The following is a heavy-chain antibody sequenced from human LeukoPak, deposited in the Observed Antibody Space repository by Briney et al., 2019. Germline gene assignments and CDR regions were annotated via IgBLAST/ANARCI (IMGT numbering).Heavy chain of an antibody. CDR1: GFTFSTYS. CDR3: ARRSEFGVLYYMDV. J-gene: IGHJ6*03. CDR2: ISSSSGTI. Sequence: PGGSLRLSCAASGFTFSTYSMNWVRQAPGKGLEWVSYISSSSGTIYYADSVKGRFTISRDNAKNSLYLQMNSLRAEDTAVYYCARRSEFGVLYYMDVRGEGTTVTVSS. V-gene: IGHV3-48*01. D-gene: IGHD3-16*01.